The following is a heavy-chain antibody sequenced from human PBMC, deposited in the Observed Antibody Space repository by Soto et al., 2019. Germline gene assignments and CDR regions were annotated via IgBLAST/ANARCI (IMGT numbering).Heavy chain of an antibody. CDR2: IIPIFGTA. J-gene: IGHJ5*02. V-gene: IGHV1-69*06. D-gene: IGHD1-26*01. Sequence: QVQLVQSGAEVKKPGSSVKVSCKASGGTFSSYAISWVRQAPGEGLEWMGGIIPIFGTANYAQKFQGRVTLPADKSTSTASMELSSLRSEDTAVYYCARDPVGATTWFDPWGQGTLVPVSS. CDR1: GGTFSSYA. CDR3: ARDPVGATTWFDP.